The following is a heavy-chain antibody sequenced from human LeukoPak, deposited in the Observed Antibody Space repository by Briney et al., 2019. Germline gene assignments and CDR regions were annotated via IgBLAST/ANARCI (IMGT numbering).Heavy chain of an antibody. D-gene: IGHD6-13*01. CDR3: ARDRGGSSPYYFDY. CDR1: GFTFTSFP. CDR2: IWYDGGNK. Sequence: GGSLRLSCAPSGFTFTSFPLTWVRQRPGKGLEWVAVIWYDGGNKYYADSVKGRFTISRDNSKNTLYLQLNSLRAEDSAVYFCARDRGGSSPYYFDYWGQGTLVTVSS. J-gene: IGHJ4*02. V-gene: IGHV3-33*08.